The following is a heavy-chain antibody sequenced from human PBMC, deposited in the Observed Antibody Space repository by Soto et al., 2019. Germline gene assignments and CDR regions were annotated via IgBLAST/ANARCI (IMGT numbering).Heavy chain of an antibody. V-gene: IGHV1-69*13. CDR3: ARFLAVTYGMDV. Sequence: GASVKVSCKASGGTFSSYAISWVRQAPGQGLEWMGGIIPIFGTANYAQKFQGRVTITADESTSTAYMELSSLRSEDTAVYYCARFLAVTYGMDVWGQGTTVTVSS. J-gene: IGHJ6*02. CDR2: IIPIFGTA. D-gene: IGHD4-17*01. CDR1: GGTFSSYA.